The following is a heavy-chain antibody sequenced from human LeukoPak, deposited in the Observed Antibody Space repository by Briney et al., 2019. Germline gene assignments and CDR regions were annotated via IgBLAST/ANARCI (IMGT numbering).Heavy chain of an antibody. CDR1: GGSISSYY. D-gene: IGHD3-9*01. CDR3: ARVRYYDILTGYYGDGYFDY. V-gene: IGHV4-59*01. CDR2: IYYSRST. J-gene: IGHJ4*02. Sequence: SETLSLTCTVSGGSISSYYWSWIRQPPGKGQEWIGYIYYSRSTHYNPSLKSRVTISVDTSKNQFSLKLSSVTAADTAVYYCARVRYYDILTGYYGDGYFDYWGQGTLVTVSS.